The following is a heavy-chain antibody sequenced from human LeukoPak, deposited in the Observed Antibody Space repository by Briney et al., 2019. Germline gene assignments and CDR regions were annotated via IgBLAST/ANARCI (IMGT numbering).Heavy chain of an antibody. CDR2: ISSSSSYI. V-gene: IGHV3-21*01. D-gene: IGHD2-2*01. CDR3: ARAYCSSTSCYFDY. Sequence: GGFLRLSCAASGFTFSSYSMNWVRQAPGKGLEWVSSISSSSSYIYYADSVKGRFTISRDNAKNSLYLQMNSLRAEDTAVYYCARAYCSSTSCYFDYWGQGTLVTVSS. CDR1: GFTFSSYS. J-gene: IGHJ4*02.